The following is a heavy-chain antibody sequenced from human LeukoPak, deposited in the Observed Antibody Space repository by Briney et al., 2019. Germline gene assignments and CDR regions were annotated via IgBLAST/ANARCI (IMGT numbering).Heavy chain of an antibody. Sequence: ASVKVSCKASGYTFTSYGISWVRQAPGQGLEWMGWISAYNGNTNYAQKLQGRVTMTTDTSTSTAYMELRSLRSDDTAVYYCARASPRDDCSSTSCYGNFDYWGQGTLVTVSS. J-gene: IGHJ4*02. CDR3: ARASPRDDCSSTSCYGNFDY. CDR2: ISAYNGNT. D-gene: IGHD2-2*01. CDR1: GYTFTSYG. V-gene: IGHV1-18*04.